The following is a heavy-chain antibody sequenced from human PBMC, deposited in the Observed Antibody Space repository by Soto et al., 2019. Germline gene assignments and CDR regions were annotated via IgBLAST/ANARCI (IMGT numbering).Heavy chain of an antibody. CDR1: GYTFTSYY. CDR3: AREGGYYYDSSGYGSGMDV. Sequence: GASVKVSCKASGYTFTSYYMHWVRQAPGQGLEWMGIINPSGGSTSYAQKFQGRVTMTRDTSTSTVYMELSSLRSEDTAVYYCAREGGYYYDSSGYGSGMDVWGQGTTVTVSS. J-gene: IGHJ6*02. V-gene: IGHV1-46*01. D-gene: IGHD3-22*01. CDR2: INPSGGST.